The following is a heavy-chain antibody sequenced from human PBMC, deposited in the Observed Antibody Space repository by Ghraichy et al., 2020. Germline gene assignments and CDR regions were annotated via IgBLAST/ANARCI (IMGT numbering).Heavy chain of an antibody. CDR1: GYTFTGYY. J-gene: IGHJ6*02. CDR3: AREAVVVAATYGAGMDV. D-gene: IGHD2-15*01. Sequence: ASVKVSCKASGYTFTGYYMHWVRQAPGQGLEWMGWINPNSGGTNYAQKFQGRVTMTRDTSISTAYMELSRLRSDDTAVYYCAREAVVVAATYGAGMDVWGQGTTVTVSS. CDR2: INPNSGGT. V-gene: IGHV1-2*02.